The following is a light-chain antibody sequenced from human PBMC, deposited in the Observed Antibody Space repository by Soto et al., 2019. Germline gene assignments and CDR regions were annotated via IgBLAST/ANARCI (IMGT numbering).Light chain of an antibody. J-gene: IGKJ4*01. CDR3: QQYNNWPLT. CDR2: AAS. Sequence: IVMTQSPASLSVSPGERATLSCRASHSVSSNLAWHQQKPGQAPRLLIYAASTRATGIPARFSGSGSGTEFTLTISSLQSEDFAVYYCQQYNNWPLTFGGGTKVEIK. V-gene: IGKV3-15*01. CDR1: HSVSSN.